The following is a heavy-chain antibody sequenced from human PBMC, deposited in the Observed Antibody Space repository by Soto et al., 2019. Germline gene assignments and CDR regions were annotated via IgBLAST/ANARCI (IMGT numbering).Heavy chain of an antibody. V-gene: IGHV3-30*18. Sequence: QLQLVESGGGVVQPGRSLRLSCAASGFTFSTYGMHWVRQAPGKGLEWVAVISYDGNNKYYADSVKGRFTISRDNSKNTMYLQMNSLRPEDTAVYYCAKVSAQLVHYFYFHYMDVWGKGTTVPVSS. CDR3: AKVSAQLVHYFYFHYMDV. CDR2: ISYDGNNK. CDR1: GFTFSTYG. J-gene: IGHJ6*03. D-gene: IGHD6-6*01.